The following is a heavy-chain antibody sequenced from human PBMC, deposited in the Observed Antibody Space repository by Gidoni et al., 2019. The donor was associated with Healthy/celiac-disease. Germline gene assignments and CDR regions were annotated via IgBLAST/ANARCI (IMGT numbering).Heavy chain of an antibody. CDR3: AHLRESSGWYDGPAFGGCFDY. D-gene: IGHD6-19*01. Sequence: QITLKESGPTLVKPTQTLTLTCTFPGFSLSTSGVGVGWIRQPPGKALEWLALIYWNDDKRYSPSLKSRLTITKDTSKNQVVLTMTNMDPVDTATYYCAHLRESSGWYDGPAFGGCFDYWGQGTLVTVSS. J-gene: IGHJ4*02. CDR1: GFSLSTSGVG. CDR2: IYWNDDK. V-gene: IGHV2-5*01.